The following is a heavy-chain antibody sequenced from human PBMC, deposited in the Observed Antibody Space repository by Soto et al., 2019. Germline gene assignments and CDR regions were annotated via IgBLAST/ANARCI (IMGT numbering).Heavy chain of an antibody. CDR2: ISGSGDKT. D-gene: IGHD6-6*01. V-gene: IGHV3-23*01. CDR3: ARLPGATAPRPDY. CDR1: RLNFSYNA. J-gene: IGHJ4*02. Sequence: GGSLRLSCVASRLNFSYNAMSWVRQAPGKGLQWVSTISGSGDKTYYADSVKGRFTISSDRSKNTLYLQMDSLRADDTAVYYCARLPGATAPRPDYWGQETMVTVSS.